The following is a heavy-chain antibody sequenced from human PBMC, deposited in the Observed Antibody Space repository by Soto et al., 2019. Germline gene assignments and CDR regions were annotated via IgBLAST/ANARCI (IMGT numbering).Heavy chain of an antibody. D-gene: IGHD2-15*01. CDR2: IIPIFGTA. V-gene: IGHV1-69*13. Sequence: SVKVSCKASGGTFSSYAISWVRQAPGQGLEWMGGIIPIFGTANYAQKFQGRVTITADESTSTAYMELSSLRSEDTAVYYCARDSPTPLEYCSGGSCCLPTYYYYGMDVWGQGTTVTVSS. J-gene: IGHJ6*02. CDR3: ARDSPTPLEYCSGGSCCLPTYYYYGMDV. CDR1: GGTFSSYA.